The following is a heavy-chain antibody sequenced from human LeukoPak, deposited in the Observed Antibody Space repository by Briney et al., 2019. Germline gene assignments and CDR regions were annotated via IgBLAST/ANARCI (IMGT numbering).Heavy chain of an antibody. CDR1: GFTFSSYG. D-gene: IGHD4-17*01. V-gene: IGHV3-33*01. CDR2: IWYDGSNK. CDR3: ARDGAGLDYGDYGIYGMDV. J-gene: IGHJ6*02. Sequence: GGSPRLSCAASGFTFSSYGMHWVRQAPGKGLEWVAVIWYDGSNKYYADSVKGRFTISRDNSKNTLYLQMNSLRAEDTAVYYCARDGAGLDYGDYGIYGMDVWGQGTTVTVSS.